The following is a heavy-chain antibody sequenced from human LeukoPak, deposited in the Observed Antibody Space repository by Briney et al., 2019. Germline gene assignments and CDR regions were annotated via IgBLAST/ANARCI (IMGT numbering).Heavy chain of an antibody. Sequence: PSETLSLTCTVSGGSVSSGSYYWSWIRQPPGKGLEWIEYIYYSGSTNYNPSLKSRVTISVDTSKNQFSLKLSSVTAADTAVYYCASRLSSGWYGGHDYWGQGTLVTVSS. CDR2: IYYSGST. CDR3: ASRLSSGWYGGHDY. D-gene: IGHD6-19*01. J-gene: IGHJ4*02. CDR1: GGSVSSGSYY. V-gene: IGHV4-61*01.